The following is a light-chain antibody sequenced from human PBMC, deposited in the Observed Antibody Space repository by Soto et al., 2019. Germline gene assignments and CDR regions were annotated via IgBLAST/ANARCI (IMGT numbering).Light chain of an antibody. J-gene: IGLJ1*01. CDR1: SSDVGAYNF. V-gene: IGLV2-11*01. CDR2: DVN. CDR3: WSYAGESKYV. Sequence: QSALTQPRAVSGSPGQSVTISFTGSSSDVGAYNFASWYQQHPGAAPQLLIHDVNKRPPGVPDRFSASKSGNTASLTISGLQAEDEADYYCWSYAGESKYVFGRVTKGTVL.